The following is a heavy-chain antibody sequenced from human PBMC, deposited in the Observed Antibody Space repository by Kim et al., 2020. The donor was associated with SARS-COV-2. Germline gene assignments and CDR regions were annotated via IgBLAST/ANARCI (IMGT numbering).Heavy chain of an antibody. CDR1: GYSFTSYW. J-gene: IGHJ6*02. CDR2: IDPSDSYT. D-gene: IGHD2-2*01. CDR3: ASLLGYCSSASCQRTNYYYYGMDV. Sequence: GESLKISCKGSGYSFTSYWISWVRQMPGKGLEWMGRIDPSDSYTNYSPSFQGHVTISADKSISTAYLQWSSLKASDTAMYYCASLLGYCSSASCQRTNYYYYGMDVWGQGTTVTVSS. V-gene: IGHV5-10-1*01.